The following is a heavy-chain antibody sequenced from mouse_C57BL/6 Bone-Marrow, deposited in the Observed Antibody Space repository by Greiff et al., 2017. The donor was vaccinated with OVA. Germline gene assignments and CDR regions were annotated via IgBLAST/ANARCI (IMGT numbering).Heavy chain of an antibody. CDR1: GFTFSNYW. CDR3: TEPAYYAMDY. J-gene: IGHJ4*01. CDR2: IRLKSDNYAT. V-gene: IGHV6-3*01. Sequence: DVKLVESGGGLVQPGGSMKLSCVASGFTFSNYWMNWVRQSPEKGLEWVAQIRLKSDNYATHYAESVKGRFTISRDDSKSSVYLQMNNLRAEDTGIYYCTEPAYYAMDYWGQGTSVTVSS.